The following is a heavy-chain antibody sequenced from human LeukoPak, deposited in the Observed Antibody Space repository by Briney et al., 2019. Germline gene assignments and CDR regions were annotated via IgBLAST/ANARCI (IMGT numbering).Heavy chain of an antibody. CDR3: AKDRCSNGIGCYYYYMDV. Sequence: GGSLRLSCAASGFTFSSYGMHWVRQAPGKGLEWVAYIQNDGSDEQYADSVKGRFNISRDSSKNILYLQMNSLRAEDTAVYYCAKDRCSNGIGCYYYYMDVWGKGTTVTISS. J-gene: IGHJ6*03. V-gene: IGHV3-30*02. CDR1: GFTFSSYG. CDR2: IQNDGSDE. D-gene: IGHD2-8*01.